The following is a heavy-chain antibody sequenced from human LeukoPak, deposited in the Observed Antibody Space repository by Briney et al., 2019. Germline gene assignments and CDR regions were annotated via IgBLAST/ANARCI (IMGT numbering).Heavy chain of an antibody. V-gene: IGHV7-4-1*02. CDR1: GYTFTSYA. D-gene: IGHD3-22*01. CDR3: ARGHAVYYYDSSGYSIDY. Sequence: ASVKVSCKASGYTFTSYAMNWVRQAPGQGLEWVGWINTNTGNPTYAQGFTGRFVFSLDTSVSTAYLQISSLKAEDTAVYYCARGHAVYYYDSSGYSIDYWGQGALVTVSS. CDR2: INTNTGNP. J-gene: IGHJ4*02.